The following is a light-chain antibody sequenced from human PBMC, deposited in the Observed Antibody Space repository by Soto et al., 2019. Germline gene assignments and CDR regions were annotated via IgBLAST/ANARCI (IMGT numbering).Light chain of an antibody. Sequence: EIVMTQSPATLSVSPGERDTLYCRASQSVRRNLAWYQQKPGQAPRLLIYGASTRATGIPASFSGSGSGTEFTLTISRLQSEAFAVYYCQQYTNWPPYTFGQGTKLEIK. CDR2: GAS. CDR3: QQYTNWPPYT. J-gene: IGKJ2*01. CDR1: QSVRRN. V-gene: IGKV3-15*01.